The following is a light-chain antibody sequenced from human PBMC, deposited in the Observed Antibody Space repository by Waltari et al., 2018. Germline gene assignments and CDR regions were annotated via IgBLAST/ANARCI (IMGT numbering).Light chain of an antibody. CDR3: QVWDDTRDQPV. CDR2: DST. Sequence: SYVLTQPPSVSAAPGKTARISCAGQHISDNTVYWYQQKPGQAPVVVIYDSTVRPSGIPDRFSGSDPATLTIARVEAGDEADYYCQVWDDTRDQPVFGGGTRLTVL. CDR1: HISDNT. J-gene: IGLJ2*01. V-gene: IGLV3-21*03.